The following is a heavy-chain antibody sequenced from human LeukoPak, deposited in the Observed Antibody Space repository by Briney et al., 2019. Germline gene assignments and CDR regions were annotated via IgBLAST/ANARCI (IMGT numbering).Heavy chain of an antibody. D-gene: IGHD6-19*01. CDR2: ISHNGGSA. J-gene: IGHJ5*02. Sequence: GGSLRLSCAASGFIFSNYGMHWVRQAPGQGLEWVAMISHNGGSAYYGDSVKGRLTIFRDNSNNTLYLQMNSLRVEDTAVYYCAKDWGSSGWYNWFDPWGQGTLVTVSS. V-gene: IGHV3-30*18. CDR3: AKDWGSSGWYNWFDP. CDR1: GFIFSNYG.